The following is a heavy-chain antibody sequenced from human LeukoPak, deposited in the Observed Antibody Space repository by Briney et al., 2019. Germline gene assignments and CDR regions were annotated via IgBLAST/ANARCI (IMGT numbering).Heavy chain of an antibody. CDR1: GGSISSYY. D-gene: IGHD1-1*01. CDR3: ARDRGTWNDDGFDY. Sequence: PSETLSLTCTVSGGSISSYYWSWIRQPAGKGLEWIGRIYISGSTNYNPSLKSRVTMSVDTSENQFSLKLSAVTAADTAVYYCARDRGTWNDDGFDYWGQGTLVTVSS. CDR2: IYISGST. J-gene: IGHJ4*02. V-gene: IGHV4-4*07.